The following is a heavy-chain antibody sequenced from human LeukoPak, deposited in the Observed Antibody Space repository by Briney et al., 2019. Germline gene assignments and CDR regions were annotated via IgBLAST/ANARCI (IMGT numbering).Heavy chain of an antibody. CDR1: GFAFSSYA. CDR3: ASQYSSGWSCYN. J-gene: IGHJ4*02. V-gene: IGHV3-30-3*01. D-gene: IGHD6-19*01. Sequence: GGSLRLSCAASGFAFSSYAIHSVRQAPGKGLEWVAVISYDGSNKYYADSVKGRFTISRDNSKNTLYLQMNSLRAEDTAVYYRASQYSSGWSCYNLGQGTLVTVSS. CDR2: ISYDGSNK.